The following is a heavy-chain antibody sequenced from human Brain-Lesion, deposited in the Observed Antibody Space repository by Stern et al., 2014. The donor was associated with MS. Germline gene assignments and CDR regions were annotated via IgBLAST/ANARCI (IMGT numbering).Heavy chain of an antibody. CDR3: ARGERWFDS. D-gene: IGHD3-10*01. V-gene: IGHV3-74*02. CDR2: VNNDGRRT. Sequence: EVQLVESGGGLVQPGGSLRLSCGASGVTFSNYWMHWVRQAPGKGLVWVSRVNNDGRRTSYADSVKGRFTMSRDNAKNTLYLQMNSLRVEDTAIYYCARGERWFDSWGQGTLVTVSS. CDR1: GVTFSNYW. J-gene: IGHJ5*01.